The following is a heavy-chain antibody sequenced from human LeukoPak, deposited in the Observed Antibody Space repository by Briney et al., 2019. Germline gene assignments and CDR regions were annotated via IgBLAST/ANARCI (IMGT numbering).Heavy chain of an antibody. V-gene: IGHV1-24*01. CDR3: ATASFCSGTHCFYYYMDV. D-gene: IGHD2-15*01. CDR1: GYTLNEKS. Sequence: ASMKVSCKVSGYTLNEKSMHWVRQAPGTGLEWLGGFDPEDGETIYAEKFQDRITMTDDPSTDTAYMELSSLRSEDTAVYYCATASFCSGTHCFYYYMDVWGKGTPVTVSS. J-gene: IGHJ6*03. CDR2: FDPEDGET.